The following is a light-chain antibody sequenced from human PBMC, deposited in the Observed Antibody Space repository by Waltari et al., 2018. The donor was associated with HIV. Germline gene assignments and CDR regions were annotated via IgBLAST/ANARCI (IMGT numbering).Light chain of an antibody. J-gene: IGKJ2*01. CDR3: QQYYSTPPAT. CDR1: QAINKS. CDR2: GAS. Sequence: DIQMPQSPSSLSASVGDRVTITCRASQAINKSLAWYQQKPGKAPKLLLYGASRLESGVPSRFSGSGSGTDYTLTISSLQPEDFASFYCQQYYSTPPATFGQGTKLEIK. V-gene: IGKV1-NL1*01.